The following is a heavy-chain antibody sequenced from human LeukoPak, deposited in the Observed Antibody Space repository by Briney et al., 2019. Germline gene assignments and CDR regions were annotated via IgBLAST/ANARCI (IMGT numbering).Heavy chain of an antibody. CDR1: GFTFSDYY. Sequence: KAGGSLRLSCAASGFTFSDYYMSWIRQAPGKGLEWVSYISSSSSYTNYADSVKGRFTISRDNAKNSLYLQMNSLGSEDTAVYYCARSGDYGDLTYDYWGQGTLVTVSS. D-gene: IGHD4-17*01. CDR3: ARSGDYGDLTYDY. J-gene: IGHJ4*02. V-gene: IGHV3-11*06. CDR2: ISSSSSYT.